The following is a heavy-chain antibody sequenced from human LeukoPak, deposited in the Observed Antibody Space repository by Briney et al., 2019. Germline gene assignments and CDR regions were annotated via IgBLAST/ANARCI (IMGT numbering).Heavy chain of an antibody. CDR1: GYIFTSYG. D-gene: IGHD3-22*01. CDR3: ARDINGYYYDSHGYYPTDL. Sequence: GASVKVSCKASGYIFTSYGISWVRQAPGQGLEGMGWISVYNGKTNYPQRLQGRVTMTTDTSTTTAYMELRSLRSDDTAVYYCARDINGYYYDSHGYYPTDLWGQGTLVTVSS. J-gene: IGHJ5*02. V-gene: IGHV1-18*01. CDR2: ISVYNGKT.